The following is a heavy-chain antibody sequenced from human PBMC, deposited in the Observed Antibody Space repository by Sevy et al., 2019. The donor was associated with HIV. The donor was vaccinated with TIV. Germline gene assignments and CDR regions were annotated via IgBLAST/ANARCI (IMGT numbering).Heavy chain of an antibody. CDR2: IKDDGSEQ. V-gene: IGHV3-7*01. CDR3: TKFYGTGSYVDY. Sequence: GGSLRLTCTTSGLTFSSYWMSWVRQAPGKGLEWVANIKDDGSEQYYVDSVKGRFTVSRDNAKNSLYLQMKSLRAEDTAVYYCTKFYGTGSYVDYWVQGTLVTVSS. D-gene: IGHD6-19*01. J-gene: IGHJ4*02. CDR1: GLTFSSYW.